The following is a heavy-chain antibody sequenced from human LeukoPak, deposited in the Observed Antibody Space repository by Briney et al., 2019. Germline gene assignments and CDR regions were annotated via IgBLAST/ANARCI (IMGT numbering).Heavy chain of an antibody. D-gene: IGHD3-10*01. CDR1: GFTFSSYS. J-gene: IGHJ3*02. CDR2: ISSSSSYI. CDR3: ARSGIVDAFDI. Sequence: PGGSLRLSCAASGFTFSSYSMNWVRQAPGKGLEWVSSISSSSSYIYYADSVKGRFTVSRDNAKNSLYLQMNSLRAEDTAVYYCARSGIVDAFDIWGQGTMVTVSS. V-gene: IGHV3-21*06.